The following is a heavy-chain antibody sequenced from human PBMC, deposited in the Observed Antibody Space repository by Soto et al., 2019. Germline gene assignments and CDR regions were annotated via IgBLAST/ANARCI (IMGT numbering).Heavy chain of an antibody. J-gene: IGHJ5*02. V-gene: IGHV4-61*01. D-gene: IGHD3-16*01. CDR3: ARLGVRARGGQFDP. CDR2: IYFTGNT. CDR1: GGSVSSGSYF. Sequence: SLTCTVSGGSVSSGSYFWSWMRQAPGKGLEWIGHIYFTGNTNYNPSLKSRVTMSVDTSKHQFSLNLSSVTAADTAVYYCARLGVRARGGQFDPWGQGTLVTVSS.